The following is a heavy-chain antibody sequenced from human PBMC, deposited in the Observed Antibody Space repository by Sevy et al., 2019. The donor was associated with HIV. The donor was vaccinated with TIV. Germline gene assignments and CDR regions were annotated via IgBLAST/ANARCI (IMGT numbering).Heavy chain of an antibody. V-gene: IGHV3-7*01. CDR1: GFTFSSYW. J-gene: IGHJ6*02. CDR3: ASGNYYDSSGYYYDYYYYYGMDV. D-gene: IGHD3-22*01. Sequence: GGSLRLSCAASGFTFSSYWMSWVRQAPGKGLEWVANIKQDGSEKYYVDSVKGRFTISSDNAKNSLYLQMNSLRAEDTAVYYCASGNYYDSSGYYYDYYYYYGMDVWGQGTTVTVSS. CDR2: IKQDGSEK.